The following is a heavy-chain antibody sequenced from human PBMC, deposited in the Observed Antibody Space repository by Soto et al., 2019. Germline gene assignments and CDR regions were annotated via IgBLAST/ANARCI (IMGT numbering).Heavy chain of an antibody. J-gene: IGHJ6*02. Sequence: QVQLVESGGGLVRPGGSLRLSCEASGFTFNDYNMNWIRQAPGKGLEWVSYITTGGSAIYYADSVKGRFTISRDNARNSLYLQMNSLRGEDTAVYYCARADTAYYYGMDVWGRGTTVTVSS. D-gene: IGHD6-19*01. V-gene: IGHV3-11*01. CDR1: GFTFNDYN. CDR2: ITTGGSAI. CDR3: ARADTAYYYGMDV.